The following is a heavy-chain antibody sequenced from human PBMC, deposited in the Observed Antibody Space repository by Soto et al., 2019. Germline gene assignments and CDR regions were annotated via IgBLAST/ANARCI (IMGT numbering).Heavy chain of an antibody. J-gene: IGHJ5*02. CDR1: GGSFSGYY. CDR2: INHNGST. Sequence: SETLSLTCAVYGGSFSGYYWSWIRQPPGKGLEWIGEINHNGSTNYNPSLKSRVTISVDTSKNQFSLKLSSVTAADTAVYYCARGACSSTSCYLWWFDPWGQGTLVTVSS. CDR3: ARGACSSTSCYLWWFDP. V-gene: IGHV4-34*01. D-gene: IGHD2-2*01.